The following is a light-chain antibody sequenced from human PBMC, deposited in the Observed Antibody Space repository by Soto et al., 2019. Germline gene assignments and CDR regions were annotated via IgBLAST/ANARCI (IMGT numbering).Light chain of an antibody. V-gene: IGLV2-14*01. CDR3: NSYTSSSTHV. Sequence: QSALTQPASVSGSPGQSITISCTGTSSDVGGYNYVSWYQQHPGKAPKLMIYEVGNRPSGVSNRFSGSKSGNTASLTISGFQAEDEADYYCNSYTSSSTHVFGTGTKVTVL. CDR1: SSDVGGYNY. CDR2: EVG. J-gene: IGLJ1*01.